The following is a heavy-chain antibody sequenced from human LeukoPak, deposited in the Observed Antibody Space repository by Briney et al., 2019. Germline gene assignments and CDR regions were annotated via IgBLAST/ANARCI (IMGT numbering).Heavy chain of an antibody. Sequence: PGGSVRLSCAASGFTVSSNYMSWVRQAPGKGLEWVSLIYSGGSTYYADSAKGRFTISRDNSKNTLYLQMNSLRAEDTAIYYCAREPKGTFGPEDYWGQGTLVTPSS. V-gene: IGHV3-66*01. CDR1: GFTVSSNY. CDR3: AREPKGTFGPEDY. J-gene: IGHJ4*02. CDR2: IYSGGST. D-gene: IGHD3-3*02.